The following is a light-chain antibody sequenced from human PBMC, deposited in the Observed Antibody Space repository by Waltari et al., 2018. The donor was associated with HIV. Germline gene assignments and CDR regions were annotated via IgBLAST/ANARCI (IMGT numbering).Light chain of an antibody. CDR1: QSVFYTSNNKNY. J-gene: IGKJ3*01. V-gene: IGKV4-1*01. Sequence: DIVMTQSPESLGMSLGERATINCRARQSVFYTSNNKNYLARYQQKPGQPPKVILYWASTRKSGVPDRFSGSGSGTNCTLTINSLQADDGADYCCQQYYSTPFTFGPGTKVDI. CDR2: WAS. CDR3: QQYYSTPFT.